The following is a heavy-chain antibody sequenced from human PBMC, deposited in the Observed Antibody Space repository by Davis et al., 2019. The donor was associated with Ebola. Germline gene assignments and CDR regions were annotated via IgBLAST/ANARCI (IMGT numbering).Heavy chain of an antibody. J-gene: IGHJ3*02. D-gene: IGHD6-6*01. CDR1: GFTVSRNY. Sequence: GESLKISCAASGFTVSRNYMSWVRQAPGKGPEWVSVIYSTGTTKYADSVKGRFTITRDNSKNTLFLQMNNLKAEDTAVYYCARDREDSNSVGAFDIWGQGTMVTVSS. CDR3: ARDREDSNSVGAFDI. CDR2: IYSTGTT. V-gene: IGHV3-66*03.